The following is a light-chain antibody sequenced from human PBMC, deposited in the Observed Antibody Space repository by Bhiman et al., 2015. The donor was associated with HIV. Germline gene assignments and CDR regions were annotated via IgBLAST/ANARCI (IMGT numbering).Light chain of an antibody. CDR2: ENN. Sequence: QSVLTQPPSVSAAPGQKVTISCSGSSSNIGNNYVSWYQQLPGTAPKVLIYENNKRPSGIPDRFSGSKSGASATLGISGLRTGDEADYYCGTWDSSLSGVVFGGGTKVTVV. CDR1: SSNIGNNY. CDR3: GTWDSSLSGVV. J-gene: IGLJ3*02. V-gene: IGLV1-51*02.